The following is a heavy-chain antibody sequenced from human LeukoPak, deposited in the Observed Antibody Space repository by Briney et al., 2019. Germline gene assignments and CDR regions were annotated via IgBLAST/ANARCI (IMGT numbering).Heavy chain of an antibody. D-gene: IGHD6-13*01. V-gene: IGHV5-51*01. Sequence: GESLKISCKGSGYSFTSYWIGWVRQMPGKGLEWMGIIYPGDSDTRYSPSFQGQVTISADKSISTAYLQWSSLKASDTAMYYCARGYSSSWYAPYSYSYYMDVGGKGTTATAPS. J-gene: IGHJ6*03. CDR1: GYSFTSYW. CDR3: ARGYSSSWYAPYSYSYYMDV. CDR2: IYPGDSDT.